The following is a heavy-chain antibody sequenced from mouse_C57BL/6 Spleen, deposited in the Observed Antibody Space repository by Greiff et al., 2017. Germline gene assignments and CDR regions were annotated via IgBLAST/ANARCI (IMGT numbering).Heavy chain of an antibody. D-gene: IGHD1-1*01. Sequence: QVHVKQSGAELAKPGASVKLSCKASGYTFTSYWMHWVKQRPGQGLEWIGYINPSSGYTKYNQKFKDKATLTADKSSSTAYMQLSSLTYEDSAVYYCASSYGSSYEGFDYWGQGTTLTVSS. J-gene: IGHJ2*01. CDR3: ASSYGSSYEGFDY. CDR2: INPSSGYT. V-gene: IGHV1-7*01. CDR1: GYTFTSYW.